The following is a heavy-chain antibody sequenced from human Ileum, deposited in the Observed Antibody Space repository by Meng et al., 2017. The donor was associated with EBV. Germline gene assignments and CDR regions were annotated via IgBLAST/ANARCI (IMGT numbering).Heavy chain of an antibody. V-gene: IGHV6-1*02. CDR1: GDNVSNNRAG. CDR2: TYYRSKWYN. J-gene: IGHJ4*02. CDR3: ARALGQLVHFDY. D-gene: IGHD6-13*01. Sequence: QVQLQQSAPRLVKPPQTPSPTCAIAGDNVSNNRAGWNWIRQSPSRGLEWLGRTYYRSKWYNDYAVSVKSRIIINPDTSKNHFSLQLNSVTPEDTAVYYCARALGQLVHFDYWGQGTLVTVSS.